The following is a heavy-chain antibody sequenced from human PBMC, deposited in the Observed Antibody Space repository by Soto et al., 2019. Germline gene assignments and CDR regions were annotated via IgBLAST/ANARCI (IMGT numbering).Heavy chain of an antibody. CDR3: AKNRQFRSYYESAGHYDN. CDR2: ISGSGGVT. Sequence: EVELLESGGGLVQPGGSLRLSCVASGFTFKNYDMRWIRQAPGKGLEWFPGISGSGGVTYYADSVKGRFTISRDNSKNTLYLQMNSLRAEDTAIYYCAKNRQFRSYYESAGHYDNWGQGTLVTVSS. V-gene: IGHV3-23*01. CDR1: GFTFKNYD. J-gene: IGHJ4*02. D-gene: IGHD3-10*01.